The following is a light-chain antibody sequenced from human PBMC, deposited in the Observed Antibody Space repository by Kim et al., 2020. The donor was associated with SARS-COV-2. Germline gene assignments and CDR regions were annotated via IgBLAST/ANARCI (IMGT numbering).Light chain of an antibody. V-gene: IGKV3-15*01. CDR1: T. CDR3: HHFHKPPGA. J-gene: IGKJ1*01. CDR2: VAS. Sequence: TLAWYQKKPGQAPRRLSYVASTRATGVPARFTGSGSWTEFTLTISSLQSDDFAVYYCHHFHKPPGAFGPGTRVEIK.